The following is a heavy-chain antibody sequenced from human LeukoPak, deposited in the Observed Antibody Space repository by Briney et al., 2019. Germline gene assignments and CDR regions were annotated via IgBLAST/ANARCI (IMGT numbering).Heavy chain of an antibody. CDR2: IYYSGST. J-gene: IGHJ4*02. CDR3: ARGIAAAGTRSDYFDY. CDR1: GGSISSSSYY. Sequence: PETLSLTCTVSGGSISSSSYYWGWIRQPPGKGLEWIGSIYYSGSTYYNPSLKSRVTISVDTSKNQFSLKLSSVTAADTAVYYCARGIAAAGTRSDYFDYWGQGTLVTVSS. V-gene: IGHV4-39*07. D-gene: IGHD6-13*01.